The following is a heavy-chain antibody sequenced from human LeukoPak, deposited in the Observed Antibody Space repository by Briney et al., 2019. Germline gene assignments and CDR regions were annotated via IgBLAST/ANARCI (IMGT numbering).Heavy chain of an antibody. CDR1: GFTFSSYS. J-gene: IGHJ6*03. CDR2: ISSSSSYI. Sequence: GGSLRLSCAASGFTFSSYSMNWVRQAPGKGLEWVSSISSSSSYIYYADSVKGRFTISRDNAKNSLYLQMNSLRAEDTAVYYCARNAAAGPYYYYYYMDVWGKGTTVTVSS. D-gene: IGHD6-13*01. CDR3: ARNAAAGPYYYYYYMDV. V-gene: IGHV3-21*01.